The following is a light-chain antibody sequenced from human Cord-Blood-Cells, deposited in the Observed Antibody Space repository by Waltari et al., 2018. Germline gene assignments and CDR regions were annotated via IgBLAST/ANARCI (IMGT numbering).Light chain of an antibody. Sequence: QSALTQPASVSGSPGQSITISCTGTSSDVGGYNYVSWYQQHPGKAPKLMIYDVSNRSSGVSNRFSGSKSGNTASLTISGLQAEDEAYYYCSSYTSSSTVFGGGTKLTVL. CDR2: DVS. CDR1: SSDVGGYNY. J-gene: IGLJ2*01. V-gene: IGLV2-14*01. CDR3: SSYTSSSTV.